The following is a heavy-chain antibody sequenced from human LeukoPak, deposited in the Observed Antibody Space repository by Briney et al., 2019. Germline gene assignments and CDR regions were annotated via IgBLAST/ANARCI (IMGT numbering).Heavy chain of an antibody. CDR1: GFTFSSYA. D-gene: IGHD5-24*01. CDR2: ISYDGSNK. Sequence: GRSLRLSCAASGFTFSSYAMHWVRQAPGKGLEWVAVISYDGSNKYYADSVKGRFTISRDNSKNTLYLQMNSLRAEDTAVYYCARGGGEMATNTDYWGQGTLVTVSS. CDR3: ARGGGEMATNTDY. V-gene: IGHV3-30-3*01. J-gene: IGHJ4*02.